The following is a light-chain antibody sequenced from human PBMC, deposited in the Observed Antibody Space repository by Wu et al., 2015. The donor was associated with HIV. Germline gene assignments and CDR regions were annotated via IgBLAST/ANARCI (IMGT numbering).Light chain of an antibody. V-gene: IGKV3-20*01. CDR1: QSVTNNY. Sequence: ENVLTRSPGTLSLSPGERATLSCRASQSVTNNYFAWFQQKPGQAPRLLIYSASSRATGIPDRFSGSGSGTDFTLTITRLEPEDFAVYYCQQYESSITFGQGTRLDI. J-gene: IGKJ5*01. CDR2: SAS. CDR3: QQYESSIT.